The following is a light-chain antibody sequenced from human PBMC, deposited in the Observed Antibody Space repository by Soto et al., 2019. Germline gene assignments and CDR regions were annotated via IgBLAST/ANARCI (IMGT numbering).Light chain of an antibody. J-gene: IGLJ1*01. CDR2: EVT. CDR3: SSYAGANRV. V-gene: IGLV2-8*01. Sequence: QSALTQPPSASGSPGQSVTISCTGTSSDVGANNYVSWYQQHPGKAPKLMIYEVTKRPSGVHDRFSGSKSGNTASLTVSGLQADDEADYYCSSYAGANRVFGTGTKLTVL. CDR1: SSDVGANNY.